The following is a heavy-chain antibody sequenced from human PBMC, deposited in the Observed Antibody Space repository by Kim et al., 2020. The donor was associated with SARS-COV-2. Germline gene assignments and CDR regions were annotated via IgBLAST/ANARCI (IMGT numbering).Heavy chain of an antibody. CDR3: ARGEEVAATREVSWYFDL. J-gene: IGHJ2*01. CDR2: ISWNSGSI. D-gene: IGHD2-15*01. Sequence: GGSLRLSCAASGFTFDDYAMHWVRQAPGKGLEWVSGISWNSGSIGYADSVKGRFTISRDNAKNSLYLQMNRLRAEDTALYYCARGEEVAATREVSWYFDL. CDR1: GFTFDDYA. V-gene: IGHV3-9*01.